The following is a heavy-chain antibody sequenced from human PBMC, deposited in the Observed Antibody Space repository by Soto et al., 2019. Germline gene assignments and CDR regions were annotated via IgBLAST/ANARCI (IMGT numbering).Heavy chain of an antibody. V-gene: IGHV3-23*01. J-gene: IGHJ4*02. CDR1: GFSFTDYS. D-gene: IGHD3-9*01. Sequence: EVQLFQSGGDLVQPGGSLRLSCAASGFSFTDYSMNWVRQAPGRGLEWVSFISLTGKTIQYADSVKGRFTIFKDKSMNTVYLQMNSLRVEDTAIYYCTKDRVNDDIYSCDYWGEGVLVTVSS. CDR2: ISLTGKTI. CDR3: TKDRVNDDIYSCDY.